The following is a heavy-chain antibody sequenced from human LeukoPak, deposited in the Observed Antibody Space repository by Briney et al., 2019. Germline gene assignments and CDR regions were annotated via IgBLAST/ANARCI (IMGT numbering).Heavy chain of an antibody. CDR3: ARGPNYYDSSGYYYLGY. CDR2: LIPILGIA. J-gene: IGHJ4*02. D-gene: IGHD3-22*01. Sequence: SVRVSCKASGGTFSSYAISWVRQAPGQGLEWMGRLIPILGIANYAQKFQGRVTITADKSTSTAYMELSSLRSEDTAVYYCARGPNYYDSSGYYYLGYWGQGTLVTVSS. CDR1: GGTFSSYA. V-gene: IGHV1-69*04.